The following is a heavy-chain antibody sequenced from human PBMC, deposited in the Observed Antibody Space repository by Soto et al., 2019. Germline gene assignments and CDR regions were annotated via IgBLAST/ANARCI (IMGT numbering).Heavy chain of an antibody. V-gene: IGHV1-69*12. CDR3: ARGMRGSGWFISVDY. D-gene: IGHD6-19*01. Sequence: QVQLVQSGTEVKKPGSSVKVSCKASGGTFSSYAISWVRQAPGQGLEWMGGIIPIFGTANYAQKFQGRVTLTADESTSTAYMELSSLRSEDTAVYYCARGMRGSGWFISVDYWGQGTLVTVSS. J-gene: IGHJ4*02. CDR2: IIPIFGTA. CDR1: GGTFSSYA.